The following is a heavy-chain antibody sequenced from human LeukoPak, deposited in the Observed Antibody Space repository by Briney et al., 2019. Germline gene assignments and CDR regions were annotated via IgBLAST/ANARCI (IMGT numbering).Heavy chain of an antibody. J-gene: IGHJ4*02. CDR1: GFTFSGSA. Sequence: GGSLRLSCAASGFTFSGSAMHWFCQVSGKGLEWVGRIRSKANSYATAYAASVKGGFTISRDDSKNTAYLQMNSLKTEDTAVYYCTRLDYGDFAGYWGQGTLVTVSS. D-gene: IGHD4-17*01. CDR3: TRLDYGDFAGY. V-gene: IGHV3-73*01. CDR2: IRSKANSYAT.